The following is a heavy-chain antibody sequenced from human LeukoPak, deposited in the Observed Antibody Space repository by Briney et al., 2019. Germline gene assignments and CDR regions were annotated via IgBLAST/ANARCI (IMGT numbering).Heavy chain of an antibody. D-gene: IGHD3-3*01. CDR2: INHSGST. Sequence: PSETLSLTCAVYGGSFSGYYWSWIRQPPGKGLGWIGEINHSGSTNYNPSLKSRVTISVDTSKNQFSLKLSSVTAADTAVYYCARGVPDFWSGYYLYWSQGTLVTVSS. J-gene: IGHJ4*02. CDR1: GGSFSGYY. V-gene: IGHV4-34*01. CDR3: ARGVPDFWSGYYLY.